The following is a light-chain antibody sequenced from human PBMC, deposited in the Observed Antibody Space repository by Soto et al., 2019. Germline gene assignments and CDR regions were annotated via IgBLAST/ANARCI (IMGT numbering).Light chain of an antibody. V-gene: IGKV4-1*01. Sequence: DIVMTQSPDSLAVSLGERATINCKSSQSVLYSSYNNNYLAWYQQKPGQPPKLLIYWASTRESGVPDRFSGSGSGTDFTLTISSLQAEDVAVYYCQQYYRPWTFGQGTKVEIK. CDR2: WAS. J-gene: IGKJ1*01. CDR1: QSVLYSSYNNNY. CDR3: QQYYRPWT.